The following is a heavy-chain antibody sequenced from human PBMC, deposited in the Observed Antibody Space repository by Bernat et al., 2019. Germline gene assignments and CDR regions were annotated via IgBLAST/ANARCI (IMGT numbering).Heavy chain of an antibody. J-gene: IGHJ4*02. CDR1: DFTLSNAW. CDR3: TSVEITYYYDSSGYYYPDF. V-gene: IGHV3-15*07. D-gene: IGHD3-22*01. CDR2: IKSKSDGGTT. Sequence: EVQLVESGGGLVKPGGSLRLSCAASDFTLSNAWMNWVRQAPGKGLEWVGRIKSKSDGGTTDYAAPVKGRFTISRYDSENTLYLQMNSLKTEDTAVYYCTSVEITYYYDSSGYYYPDFWGQGTLVTVSS.